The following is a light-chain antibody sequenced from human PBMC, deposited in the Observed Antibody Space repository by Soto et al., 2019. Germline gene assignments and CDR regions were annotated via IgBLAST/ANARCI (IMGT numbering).Light chain of an antibody. CDR1: QSVSSSY. V-gene: IGKV3-20*01. CDR2: GAS. Sequence: EIVLTQSPGTLSLSPGERATLSCRASQSVSSSYLAWYQQKPGQAPRLLIYGASSRATGIPDRFSGSGSGTDFTLTISRLEPEDFAVCYCQQYAISPWTFGQGTKVQIK. CDR3: QQYAISPWT. J-gene: IGKJ1*01.